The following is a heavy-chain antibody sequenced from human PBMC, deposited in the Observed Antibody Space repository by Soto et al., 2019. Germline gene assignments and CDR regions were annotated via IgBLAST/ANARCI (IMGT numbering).Heavy chain of an antibody. D-gene: IGHD6-13*01. CDR2: ISSSGSTI. CDR1: GFTFSDYY. V-gene: IGHV3-11*01. J-gene: IGHJ4*02. CDR3: ARDSISSGQQLVPALDY. Sequence: QVQLVESGGGLVKPGGSLRISCAASGFTFSDYYMSWIRQAPGKGLEWVSYISSSGSTIYYADSVKGRFTISRDNAKNSLYLQMNSRRAEDTAVYYCARDSISSGQQLVPALDYLGQGTLVTVSS.